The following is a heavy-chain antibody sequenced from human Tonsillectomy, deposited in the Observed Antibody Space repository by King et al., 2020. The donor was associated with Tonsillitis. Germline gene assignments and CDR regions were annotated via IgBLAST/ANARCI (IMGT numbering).Heavy chain of an antibody. J-gene: IGHJ3*02. CDR3: ARSHDSSGYYRDAFDI. V-gene: IGHV4-31*01. CDR2: IYYSGST. D-gene: IGHD3-22*01. CDR1: GGSISSGGYF. Sequence: QLQESGPGLVKPSQTLSLTCTVSGGSISSGGYFWSWIRQHPGKGLEWIGYIYYSGSTYYNPSLKSLVTISVDTSKNQFSLKLSSVTAADTAVYYCARSHDSSGYYRDAFDIWGQGTMVTVSS.